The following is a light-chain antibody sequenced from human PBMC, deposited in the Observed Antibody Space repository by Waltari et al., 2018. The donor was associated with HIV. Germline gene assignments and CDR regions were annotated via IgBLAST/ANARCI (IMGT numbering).Light chain of an antibody. CDR3: QQTYSGIT. J-gene: IGKJ3*01. CDR1: QNIDNF. V-gene: IGKV1-39*01. Sequence: DVQVTQSPSSLSASVGDRATITCRASQNIDNFLNWYQQKSGGAPKLLIYGASSLQNGVPSRFSAGGSGTDFTLTISGVQPEDFAVYYCQQTYSGITFGPGTQVDVK. CDR2: GAS.